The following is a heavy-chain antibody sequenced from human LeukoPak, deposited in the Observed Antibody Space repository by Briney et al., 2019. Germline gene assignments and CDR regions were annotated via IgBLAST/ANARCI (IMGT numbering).Heavy chain of an antibody. CDR1: GFTFSNYG. J-gene: IGHJ4*02. Sequence: GGSLRLSCAASGFTFSNYGMSWVRQAPGKGLEWVSGISDTGGTTHYADSVKGRFTISRDNSKNTLSLQMKSLRAEDTAVYYCAKDIPPIAVAGSYYFDYWGQGTLVTVSS. V-gene: IGHV3-23*01. D-gene: IGHD6-19*01. CDR3: AKDIPPIAVAGSYYFDY. CDR2: ISDTGGTT.